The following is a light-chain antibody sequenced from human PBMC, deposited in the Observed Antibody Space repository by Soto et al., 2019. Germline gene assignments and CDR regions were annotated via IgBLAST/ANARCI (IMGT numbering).Light chain of an antibody. CDR3: QSYDSSLSGWV. J-gene: IGLJ3*02. V-gene: IGLV1-40*01. CDR1: SSNIGAGYD. CDR2: GNS. Sequence: QSVLTQPPSVSGAPGQRVTISCTGSSSNIGAGYDVHWYQQLPGTAPKLLIYGNSNRPSGVPDRFSGSKSGTSASLAITGLLAEDEADYYCQSYDSSLSGWVFGRGTKVTVL.